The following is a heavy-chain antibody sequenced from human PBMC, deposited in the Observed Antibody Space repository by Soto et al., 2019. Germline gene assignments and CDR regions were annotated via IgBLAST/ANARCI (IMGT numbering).Heavy chain of an antibody. D-gene: IGHD5-12*01. CDR1: GGTFSSYT. V-gene: IGHV1-69*12. Sequence: QVQLVQSGAEVKKPGSSVTVSCKASGGTFSSYTISWVRQAPGQGLEWMGGIIPIFGTANYAQKFQGRVTMTADESTSTAYMELSSLRSEDAAVYYCARGNHRWLQWWYFELWGRGTLVTVSS. J-gene: IGHJ2*01. CDR3: ARGNHRWLQWWYFEL. CDR2: IIPIFGTA.